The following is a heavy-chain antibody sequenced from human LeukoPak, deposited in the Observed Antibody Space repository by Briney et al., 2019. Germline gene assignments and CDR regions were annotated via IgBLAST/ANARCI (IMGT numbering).Heavy chain of an antibody. CDR3: AREYGDYSSYFDL. J-gene: IGHJ2*01. Sequence: PGGSLRLSCAASGFTFDDYGMSWVRLAPGKGLEWVTGITWNGASTGFADSVKGRFTISRDNAKNSLYLGMSSLRAEDTALYYCAREYGDYSSYFDLWGRGTLVTVSS. V-gene: IGHV3-20*04. CDR2: ITWNGAST. D-gene: IGHD4-17*01. CDR1: GFTFDDYG.